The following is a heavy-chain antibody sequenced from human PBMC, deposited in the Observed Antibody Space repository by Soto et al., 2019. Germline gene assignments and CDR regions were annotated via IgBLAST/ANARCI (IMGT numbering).Heavy chain of an antibody. CDR1: GFIFSSYA. Sequence: GGSLRLSCVVSGFIFSSYAMFWVRQAPGKGLEWVAIISYDGSNKYYADSVKGRFTISRDNSKNTPYLQMSSLRAEDTAVLYCARGSGSGTYPYFDYWGQGTLVTVSS. CDR2: ISYDGSNK. J-gene: IGHJ4*02. D-gene: IGHD3-10*01. CDR3: ARGSGSGTYPYFDY. V-gene: IGHV3-30-3*01.